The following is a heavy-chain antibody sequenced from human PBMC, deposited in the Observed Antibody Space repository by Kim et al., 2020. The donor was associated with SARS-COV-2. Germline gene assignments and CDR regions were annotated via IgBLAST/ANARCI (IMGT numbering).Heavy chain of an antibody. D-gene: IGHD2-15*01. CDR3: ASSSAGSSTLDY. J-gene: IGHJ4*02. CDR2: ISWDGGST. V-gene: IGHV3-43D*03. CDR1: GFTFDDYA. Sequence: GGSLRLSCAASGFTFDDYAMHWVRQAPGKGLEWVSLISWDGGSTYYADSVKGRFTISRDNSKSSLYLQMNSLRAADTALYYCASSSAGSSTLDYWGQGTLVTVSP.